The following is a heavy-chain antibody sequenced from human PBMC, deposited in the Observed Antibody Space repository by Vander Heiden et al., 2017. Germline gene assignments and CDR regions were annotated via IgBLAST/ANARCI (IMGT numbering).Heavy chain of an antibody. CDR1: GFTFSNYG. CDR2: ISYDGSNK. Sequence: QVQLVESGGGVVQPGRSLRLSCAASGFTFSNYGMHWVRQAPGKGLEWVAVISYDGSNKYYADSVKGRFTISRDNSKNTLYLQMNSLRAEDTAVYYCAKENVGRDGYNYDYWGQGTLVTVSS. V-gene: IGHV3-30*18. CDR3: AKENVGRDGYNYDY. D-gene: IGHD5-12*01. J-gene: IGHJ4*02.